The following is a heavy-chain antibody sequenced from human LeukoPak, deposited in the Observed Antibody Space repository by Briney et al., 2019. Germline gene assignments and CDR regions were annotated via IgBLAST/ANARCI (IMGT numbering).Heavy chain of an antibody. CDR1: GYSVSELS. CDR2: FDPRNGGT. Sequence: ASVRVSCKVSGYSVSELSMHCVRQDPGKGLEWMGGFDPRNGGTYFAQNFQGRVTLTEDTSTDTSSMELRSLNSDDTAVYYCTTSDRQFCSPSSCYMPFDYWGQGSLVTVSS. V-gene: IGHV1-24*01. CDR3: TTSDRQFCSPSSCYMPFDY. D-gene: IGHD2-2*02. J-gene: IGHJ4*02.